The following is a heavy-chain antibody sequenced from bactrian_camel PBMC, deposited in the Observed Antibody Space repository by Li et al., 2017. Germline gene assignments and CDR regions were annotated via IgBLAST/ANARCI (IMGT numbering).Heavy chain of an antibody. CDR1: GYTAKTCS. Sequence: VQLVESGGGSVHVGGSLRLSCAASGYTAKTCSWNWYRQFQGKGRELVSSLYANGGTYYTDSVKGRFAISRDNAKNTLYLQMSSLKPEDTAVYYCVSARLGGSWSAFNAFGYWGQGTQVTVS. D-gene: IGHD6*01. V-gene: IGHV3S9*01. CDR2: LYANGGT. J-gene: IGHJ6*01. CDR3: VSARLGGSWSAFNAFGY.